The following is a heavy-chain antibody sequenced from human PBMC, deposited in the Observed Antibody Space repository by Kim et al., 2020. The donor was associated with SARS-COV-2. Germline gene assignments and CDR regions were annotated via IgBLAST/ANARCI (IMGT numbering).Heavy chain of an antibody. J-gene: IGHJ5*02. D-gene: IGHD3-10*01. CDR3: ARGYYGT. Sequence: NSGRTGYAQKFQGRVTMTRDTSISTAYMELSNLRSEDTAVYYCARGYYGTWGQGTLVTVSS. CDR2: NSGRT. V-gene: IGHV1-8*01.